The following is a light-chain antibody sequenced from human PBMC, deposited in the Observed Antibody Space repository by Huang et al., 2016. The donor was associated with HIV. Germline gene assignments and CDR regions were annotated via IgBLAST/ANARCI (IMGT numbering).Light chain of an antibody. Sequence: DIQMTQSPSSLSASVGDRVTISCRASQIIRTDLIWYQQKAGKAPKLLIYDASSVQRGVPSRFGGSGAGTDFTLTISSLQPEDFATYYCQQSHSTPYTFGQGTKLEIK. CDR3: QQSHSTPYT. CDR1: QIIRTD. CDR2: DAS. V-gene: IGKV1-39*01. J-gene: IGKJ2*01.